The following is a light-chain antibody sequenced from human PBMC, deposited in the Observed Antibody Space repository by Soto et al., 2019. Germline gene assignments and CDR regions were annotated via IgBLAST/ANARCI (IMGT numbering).Light chain of an antibody. CDR1: QSISSW. Sequence: DIQMTQSPSTLSASVGDRVTITCRASQSISSWLAWYQQKPGKAPKLLIYKASSLESGVPSRFSGSGSGTEFTLPISSLQPDDFATYYCQQYNSPLTFGGGTKVEIK. J-gene: IGKJ4*01. CDR3: QQYNSPLT. CDR2: KAS. V-gene: IGKV1-5*03.